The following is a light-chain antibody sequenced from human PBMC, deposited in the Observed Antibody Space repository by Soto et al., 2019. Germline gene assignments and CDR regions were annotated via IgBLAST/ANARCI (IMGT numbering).Light chain of an antibody. Sequence: EIVLTQSPGTLSLSPGERATLSCRASPSVSSSYLARYQQKPGQAPRPLIYGASSRAAGIPARFSGSGSGPDFALTISRLEPEDFAVYYCQQDGRSPPWTFGQGTKVEIK. V-gene: IGKV3-20*01. CDR2: GAS. J-gene: IGKJ1*01. CDR3: QQDGRSPPWT. CDR1: PSVSSSY.